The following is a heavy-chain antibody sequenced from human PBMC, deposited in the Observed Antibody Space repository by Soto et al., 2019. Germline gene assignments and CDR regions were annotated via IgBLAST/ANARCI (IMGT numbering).Heavy chain of an antibody. Sequence: RGESLKISCKGSGYSFTSYWIGWVRQMPGKGLEWMGIIYPGDSDTRYSPSFQGQVTMSVDKSTSTAYLQWSSLKASDTAMYYCETDTDRAYYYYGMDVWGQGTTVTVSS. CDR1: GYSFTSYW. CDR2: IYPGDSDT. CDR3: ETDTDRAYYYYGMDV. V-gene: IGHV5-51*01. D-gene: IGHD2-15*01. J-gene: IGHJ6*02.